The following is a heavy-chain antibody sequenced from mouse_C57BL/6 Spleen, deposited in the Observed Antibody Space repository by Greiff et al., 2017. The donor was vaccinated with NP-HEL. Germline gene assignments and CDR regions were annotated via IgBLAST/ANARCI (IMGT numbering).Heavy chain of an antibody. CDR2: INPSNGGT. Sequence: VQLQQPGTELVKPGASVKLSCKASGYTFTSYWMHWVKQRPGQGLEWIGNINPSNGGTNYNAKFKSKATLTVDKSSSTAYMQLSSLTSEDSAVYYCARGEITTVGAPCDYWGQGTTLTVSS. CDR1: GYTFTSYW. V-gene: IGHV1-53*01. J-gene: IGHJ2*01. D-gene: IGHD1-1*01. CDR3: ARGEITTVGAPCDY.